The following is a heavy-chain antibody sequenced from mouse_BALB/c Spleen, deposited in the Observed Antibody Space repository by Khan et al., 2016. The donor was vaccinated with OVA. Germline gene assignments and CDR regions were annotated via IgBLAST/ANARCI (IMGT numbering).Heavy chain of an antibody. CDR3: AREGDDGGLAY. Sequence: EVKLVESGGGLVQPGGSLTLSCPTSGFTFSDYYMYWVRQTPEKRLEWVAYISNRGSTTYYPDTVRGRFTISRDNAKNTLYLQMSRLKSEDTAMYYGAREGDDGGLAYWGQGTLVTVSA. V-gene: IGHV5-12*02. CDR1: GFTFSDYY. J-gene: IGHJ3*01. CDR2: ISNRGSTT. D-gene: IGHD2-3*01.